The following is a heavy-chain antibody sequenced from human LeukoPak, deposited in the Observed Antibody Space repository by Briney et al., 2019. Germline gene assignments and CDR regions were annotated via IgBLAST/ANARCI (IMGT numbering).Heavy chain of an antibody. D-gene: IGHD2-15*01. J-gene: IGHJ4*02. CDR1: GFTFSSYG. V-gene: IGHV3-30*02. Sequence: GGSLRLSCKASGFTFSSYGSNYGIHWVRQAPGKGLEWVAFIRNDGSNKDYADSVKGRFTISRDNSKNTLYLQMNSLRAEDTAVYYCARGYLYCSGGSCYSAPFDYWGQGTLVTVSS. CDR2: IRNDGSNK. CDR3: ARGYLYCSGGSCYSAPFDY.